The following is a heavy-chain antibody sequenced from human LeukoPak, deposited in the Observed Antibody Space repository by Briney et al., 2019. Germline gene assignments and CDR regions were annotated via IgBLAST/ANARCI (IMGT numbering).Heavy chain of an antibody. CDR2: IYYSGST. D-gene: IGHD3-3*01. CDR1: GGSISSSSYY. Sequence: PSEALSLTCTVSGGSISSSSYYWGWIRQPPGKGLEWIGSIYYSGSTYYNPSLKSRVTISVDTSKNQFSLKLSSVTAADTAVYYCARQSPPPYVLRFLEWPDSYYFDYWGQGTLVTVSS. V-gene: IGHV4-39*01. J-gene: IGHJ4*02. CDR3: ARQSPPPYVLRFLEWPDSYYFDY.